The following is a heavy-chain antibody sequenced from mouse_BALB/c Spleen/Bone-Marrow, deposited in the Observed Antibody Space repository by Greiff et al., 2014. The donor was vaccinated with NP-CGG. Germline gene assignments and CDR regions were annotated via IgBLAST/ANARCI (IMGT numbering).Heavy chain of an antibody. D-gene: IGHD2-2*01. CDR2: ISSGGSYT. Sequence: EVHLVESGGDLVKPGGSLKLSCAASGFTFSNYAMSWVRQTPEKRLEWVASISSGGSYTYYTDSVKGRLTISRDNAKNTLYLQMSSLRSEDTAIYYCARQGVPREGYTWFTSWGQGSLVTVSA. CDR1: GFTFSNYA. CDR3: ARQGVPREGYTWFTS. V-gene: IGHV5-9-3*01. J-gene: IGHJ3*01.